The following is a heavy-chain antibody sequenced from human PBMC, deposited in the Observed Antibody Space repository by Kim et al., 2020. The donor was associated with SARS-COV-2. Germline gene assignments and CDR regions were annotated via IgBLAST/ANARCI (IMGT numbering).Heavy chain of an antibody. V-gene: IGHV3-13*01. Sequence: GGSLRLSCAASGFTFSSYDMHWVRQATGKGLEWVSAIGTAGDTYYPGSVKGRFTISRENAKNSLYLQMNSLRAGDTAVYYCARDLRGYSGYDSHYNYGMDVWGQGTTVTVSS. CDR1: GFTFSSYD. J-gene: IGHJ6*02. D-gene: IGHD5-12*01. CDR2: IGTAGDT. CDR3: ARDLRGYSGYDSHYNYGMDV.